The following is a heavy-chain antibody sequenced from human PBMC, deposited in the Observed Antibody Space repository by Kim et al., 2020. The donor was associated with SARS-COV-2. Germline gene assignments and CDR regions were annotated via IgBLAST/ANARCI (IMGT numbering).Heavy chain of an antibody. V-gene: IGHV3-7*01. J-gene: IGHJ4*02. CDR3: VSTQTFDY. Sequence: DGSEKNLVDSVQGRFTISRDNAKNSLYLQMNSLRVEDTAVYYCVSTQTFDYWGQGNLVIISS. CDR2: DGSEK.